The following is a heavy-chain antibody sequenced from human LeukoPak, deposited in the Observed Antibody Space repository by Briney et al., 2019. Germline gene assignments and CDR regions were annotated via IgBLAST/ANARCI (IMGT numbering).Heavy chain of an antibody. V-gene: IGHV1-2*02. Sequence: ASVKVSCKASGYTFTGYYMHWVRQAPGQGLEWMGWINPNSGGTNYAQKFQGRVTMTRDTSISTAYMELSRLRSDDTAVYYCARDLSGWYYFDHWGQGTLVTVSS. CDR1: GYTFTGYY. D-gene: IGHD6-19*01. CDR2: INPNSGGT. J-gene: IGHJ4*02. CDR3: ARDLSGWYYFDH.